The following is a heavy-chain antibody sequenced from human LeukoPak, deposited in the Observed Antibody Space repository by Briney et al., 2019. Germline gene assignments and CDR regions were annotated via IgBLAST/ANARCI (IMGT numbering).Heavy chain of an antibody. D-gene: IGHD3-10*01. CDR2: ISSSSSTI. CDR3: ARDREGYYGSGSHQD. CDR1: GFTFSSYS. V-gene: IGHV3-48*01. J-gene: IGHJ4*02. Sequence: GGSLRLSCAASGFTFSSYSMNWVRQAPGKGLEWVSYISSSSSTIYYADSVKGRFTISRDNAKNSLYLQMNSVRAEDKAVHYCARDREGYYGSGSHQDWGRGTLVTVSS.